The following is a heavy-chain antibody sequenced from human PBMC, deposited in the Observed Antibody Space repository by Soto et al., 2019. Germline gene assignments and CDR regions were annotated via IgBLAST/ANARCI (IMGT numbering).Heavy chain of an antibody. Sequence: VQLQESGPGPVTPSQTLSLSCTVPGVSITSGSYYWTWVRQSPGQGLEWIGYRYYSGNTYYNPSLNRRGTVAVERSNHQFDLTLKSGTAAGAAVCYRARGGYASGGQTFAGCGPDCCGQGALVAVSS. J-gene: IGHJ4*02. D-gene: IGHD3-22*01. CDR3: ARGGYASGGQTFAGCGPDC. CDR2: RYYSGNT. CDR1: GVSITSGSYY. V-gene: IGHV4-30-4*01.